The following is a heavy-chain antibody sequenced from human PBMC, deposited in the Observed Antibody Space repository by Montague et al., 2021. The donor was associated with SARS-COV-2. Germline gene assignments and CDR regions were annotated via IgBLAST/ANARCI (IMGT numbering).Heavy chain of an antibody. CDR2: ISWNSGSI. CDR3: TKVQISMVRGVMPAFDI. Sequence: SRSLSCAASGFTFGDYALYWVRQAPGKGLEWVSGISWNSGSIGYADSVKGRFTISRDNAKNSLYLQMNSLRAEDTALYYCTKVQISMVRGVMPAFDIWGQGTMVTVSS. V-gene: IGHV3-9*01. CDR1: GFTFGDYA. J-gene: IGHJ3*02. D-gene: IGHD3-10*01.